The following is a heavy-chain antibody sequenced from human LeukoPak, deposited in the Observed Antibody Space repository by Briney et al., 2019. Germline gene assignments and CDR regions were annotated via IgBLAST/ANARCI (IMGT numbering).Heavy chain of an antibody. Sequence: SETLSLTCTVSGGPISTYYWSWIRQPPGKGLEWIGYIYYSGSTNYNPSLKNRVTISEDTSKNQLSLKLSSVTAADTAVYYCARVYCSTTSCYNDAFDIWGQGTMVTVSS. D-gene: IGHD2-2*02. CDR3: ARVYCSTTSCYNDAFDI. V-gene: IGHV4-59*01. CDR2: IYYSGST. CDR1: GGPISTYY. J-gene: IGHJ3*02.